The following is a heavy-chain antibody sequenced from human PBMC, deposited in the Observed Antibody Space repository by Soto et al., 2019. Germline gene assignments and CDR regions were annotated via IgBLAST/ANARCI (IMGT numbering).Heavy chain of an antibody. CDR2: IVPIVDTS. CDR3: VRVVAIPGYPDN. J-gene: IGHJ4*02. V-gene: IGHV1-69*12. CDR1: GGTFSSYA. Sequence: QVQLVQSGAEVRQPASSVKVSCKTSGGTFSSYAISWVRQAPVQGLEWMGGIVPIVDTSTYAQKFQGRVTITADESTSTAYMALSSLRSDDTDIYYCVRVVAIPGYPDNWGQGTLVTVSS. D-gene: IGHD5-12*01.